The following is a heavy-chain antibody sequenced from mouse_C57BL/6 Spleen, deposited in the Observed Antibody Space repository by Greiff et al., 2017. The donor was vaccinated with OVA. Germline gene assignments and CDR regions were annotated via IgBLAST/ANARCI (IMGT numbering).Heavy chain of an antibody. V-gene: IGHV3-6*01. CDR3: AREGVITTVVATPYDFDY. J-gene: IGHJ2*01. D-gene: IGHD1-1*01. Sequence: EVKLMESGPGLVKPSQSLSLTCSVTGYSITSGYYWNWIRQFPGNKLEWMGYISYDGSNNYNPSLKNRISITRDTSKNQFFLKLNSVTTEDTATYYCAREGVITTVVATPYDFDYWGQGTTLTVSS. CDR2: ISYDGSN. CDR1: GYSITSGYY.